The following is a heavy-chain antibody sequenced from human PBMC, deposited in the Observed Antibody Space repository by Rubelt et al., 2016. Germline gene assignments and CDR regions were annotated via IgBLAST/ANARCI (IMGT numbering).Heavy chain of an antibody. CDR3: ARAWLVGVFDY. CDR1: GGSISSSSYY. J-gene: IGHJ4*02. CDR2: RYYIGGT. V-gene: IGHV4-39*07. Sequence: QLQLQESGPGLVKPSETLSLTCTVSGGSISSSSYYWGWIRQPPGKGLEWIGSRYYIGGTYYNQALKRRVTRSVDTLWNQFSLKLSSVTVADTAVYYCARAWLVGVFDYWGQGTLVTVSS. D-gene: IGHD1-26*01.